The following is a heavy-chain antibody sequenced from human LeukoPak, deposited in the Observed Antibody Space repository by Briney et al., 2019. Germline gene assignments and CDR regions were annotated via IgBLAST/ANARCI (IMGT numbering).Heavy chain of an antibody. Sequence: GASVKVSCKASGYTFTSYYMHWVRQAPGQGLEWMGIINPSGGSTSYAQKFQGRVTMTRDTSTSTVYMELSSLRSEDTAVYYCAREFYDPPHEHWFDPWGQGTLVTVSS. D-gene: IGHD3-16*01. CDR3: AREFYDPPHEHWFDP. V-gene: IGHV1-46*01. CDR1: GYTFTSYY. J-gene: IGHJ5*02. CDR2: INPSGGST.